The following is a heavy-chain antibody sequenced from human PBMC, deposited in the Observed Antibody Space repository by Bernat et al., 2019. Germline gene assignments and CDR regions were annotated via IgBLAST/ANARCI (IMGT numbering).Heavy chain of an antibody. Sequence: QVQLVQSGAEVKKPGASVKVSCKASGYTFTSYYMHWVRQAPGQGLEWMGIINPSGGSTSYAQKFQGRVTMTRDTSTSTVYMELSSLRSEDTAVYYCARELGGYYDSSGQTGYDYWGQGTLVTVSS. CDR1: GYTFTSYY. J-gene: IGHJ4*02. D-gene: IGHD3-22*01. CDR2: INPSGGST. CDR3: ARELGGYYDSSGQTGYDY. V-gene: IGHV1-46*01.